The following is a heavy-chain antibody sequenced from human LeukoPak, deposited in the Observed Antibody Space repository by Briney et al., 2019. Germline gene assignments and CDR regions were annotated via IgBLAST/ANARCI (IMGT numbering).Heavy chain of an antibody. J-gene: IGHJ4*02. V-gene: IGHV3-72*01. Sequence: PGGSLRLSCAASGFTFSDHYMDWVRQAPGKGLEWVGRTRNKANSYTTEYAASVKGRFTISRDDSKNSLYLQMSSLKTEDTAVYYCAREGGYDILTGYYFGGQGTLVTVSS. CDR2: TRNKANSYTT. CDR1: GFTFSDHY. CDR3: AREGGYDILTGYYF. D-gene: IGHD3-9*01.